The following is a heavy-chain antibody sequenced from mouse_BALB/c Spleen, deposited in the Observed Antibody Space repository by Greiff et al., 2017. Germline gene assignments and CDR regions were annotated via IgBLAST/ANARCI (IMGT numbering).Heavy chain of an antibody. D-gene: IGHD1-1*01. Sequence: VQLQQSGAELVKPGASVKLSCTASGFNIKDTYMHWVKQRPEQGLEWIGRIDPANGNTKYDPKFQGKATITADTSSNTAYLQLSSLTSEDTAVYYCARSYYGSLYYFDYWGQGTTLTVSS. CDR1: GFNIKDTY. CDR2: IDPANGNT. J-gene: IGHJ2*01. CDR3: ARSYYGSLYYFDY. V-gene: IGHV14-3*02.